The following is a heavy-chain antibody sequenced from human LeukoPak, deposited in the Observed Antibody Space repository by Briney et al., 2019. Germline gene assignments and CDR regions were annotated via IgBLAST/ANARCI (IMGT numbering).Heavy chain of an antibody. D-gene: IGHD3-22*01. Sequence: GSLRLSCAASGFTFSSYAMSWVRQAPGKGLELVSAISGSGGSTYYADSVKGRFTTSRDNTKNTLYLQKHSPRAEDTAVYYCAKDHYYDSSGYLDYWGQGTLVTVSS. CDR3: AKDHYYDSSGYLDY. J-gene: IGHJ4*02. CDR1: GFTFSSYA. CDR2: ISGSGGST. V-gene: IGHV3-23*01.